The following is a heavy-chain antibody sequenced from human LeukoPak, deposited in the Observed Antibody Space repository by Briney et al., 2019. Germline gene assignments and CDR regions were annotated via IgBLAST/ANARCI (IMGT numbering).Heavy chain of an antibody. CDR2: ISSSSRYI. J-gene: IGHJ1*01. Sequence: PGGSLRLSCAASGFTFNTYSMNWVRQAPGKGLEWVSFISSSSRYIYYADSVKGRFTISRGDATNSLYLQMSSLRVEDTAMYYCARDQISDGRFGEIGHWGQGTLVTVSS. D-gene: IGHD3-10*01. V-gene: IGHV3-21*01. CDR1: GFTFNTYS. CDR3: ARDQISDGRFGEIGH.